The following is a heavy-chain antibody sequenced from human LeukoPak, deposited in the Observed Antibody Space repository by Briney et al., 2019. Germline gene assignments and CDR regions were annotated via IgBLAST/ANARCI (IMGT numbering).Heavy chain of an antibody. CDR2: INHSGST. CDR1: GGSFSGYY. Sequence: PSETLSLTCAVYGGSFSGYYWSWIRQPPGKGLDWIGEINHSGSTNYNPSLKSRVTISVDTSKNQFSLKLSSVTAADTAVYYCARGSDYDILTGYYKGPSPKGFYFDYWGQGTLVTVSS. V-gene: IGHV4-34*01. CDR3: ARGSDYDILTGYYKGPSPKGFYFDY. D-gene: IGHD3-9*01. J-gene: IGHJ4*02.